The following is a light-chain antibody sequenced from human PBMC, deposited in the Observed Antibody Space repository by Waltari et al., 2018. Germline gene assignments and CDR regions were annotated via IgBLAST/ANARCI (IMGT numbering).Light chain of an antibody. V-gene: IGLV3-21*02. CDR3: QVWGRV. CDR2: DDS. J-gene: IGLJ2*01. Sequence: SYVLTQPPSVSVAPGQTARITCGGNNIGSKSVHWYQQKPGQAPVLVVYDDSDRPSGIPEGFSGSNSGNTTTLTISRVEAGDEADYYCQVWGRVFGGGTKLTVL. CDR1: NIGSKS.